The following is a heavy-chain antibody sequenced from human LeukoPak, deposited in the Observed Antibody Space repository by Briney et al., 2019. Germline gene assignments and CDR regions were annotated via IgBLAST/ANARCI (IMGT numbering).Heavy chain of an antibody. Sequence: GKSLRLSCAASGFTFSGFGMHWVRQAPGKGLEWVAVIWYDGSNKYYADSVKGRFTISRDNPKNTLYVQMNSLRAEDTAVYYCARGAPLIAVAGTLYFQHWGQGTLVTVSS. CDR1: GFTFSGFG. CDR3: ARGAPLIAVAGTLYFQH. J-gene: IGHJ1*01. CDR2: IWYDGSNK. D-gene: IGHD6-19*01. V-gene: IGHV3-33*01.